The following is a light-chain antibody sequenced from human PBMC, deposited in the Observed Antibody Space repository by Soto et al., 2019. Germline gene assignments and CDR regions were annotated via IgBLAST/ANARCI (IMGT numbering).Light chain of an antibody. Sequence: EIILTQSPASLSVSPGERATLSCRASQSVNNNLAWYQQKRGQAPRLLIYGASTRATGIPGRFRGSGSGTEFTLTITSLQSDDFAVYFCQQDNNWTPDTFGQGTKLEIK. CDR2: GAS. J-gene: IGKJ2*01. CDR3: QQDNNWTPDT. V-gene: IGKV3-15*01. CDR1: QSVNNN.